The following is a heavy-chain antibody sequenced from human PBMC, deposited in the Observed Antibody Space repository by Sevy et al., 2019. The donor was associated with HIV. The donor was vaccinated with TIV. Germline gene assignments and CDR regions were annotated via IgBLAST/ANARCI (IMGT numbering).Heavy chain of an antibody. CDR1: GFTFSGYA. J-gene: IGHJ4*02. V-gene: IGHV3-33*08. CDR3: ARGGYYYDNDAYYAFDS. CDR2: IWSDGAYQ. D-gene: IGHD3-22*01. Sequence: GGSLRLSCAAAGFTFSGYAMSWVRQAPGKGLEWVAIIWSDGAYQYEGDSVKGRFTISRDNSKNTLYLQMNNVRVEDTAVYYCARGGYYYDNDAYYAFDSWGQGTLVTVSS.